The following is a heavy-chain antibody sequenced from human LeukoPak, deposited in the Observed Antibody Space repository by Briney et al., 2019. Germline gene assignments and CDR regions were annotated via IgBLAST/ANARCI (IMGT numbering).Heavy chain of an antibody. J-gene: IGHJ4*02. CDR3: ARSMVTIPIPGGY. CDR1: GFTFNSYA. CDR2: ISSSGGST. Sequence: GGSLRLSCAASGFTFNSYAMSWVRQAPGKGLEWVSAISSSGGSTYYADSVKGRFTISRDNAKNTLYLQMNSLRAEDTAVYYCARSMVTIPIPGGYWGQGTLVIVSS. V-gene: IGHV3-23*01. D-gene: IGHD5-24*01.